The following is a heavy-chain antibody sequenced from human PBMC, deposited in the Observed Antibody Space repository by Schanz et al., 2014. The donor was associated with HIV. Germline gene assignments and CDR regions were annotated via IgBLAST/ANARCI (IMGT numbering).Heavy chain of an antibody. CDR3: ARSYDILTGYYSSPFDY. J-gene: IGHJ4*02. CDR2: ISHDGSNK. CDR1: GFTFSSYG. D-gene: IGHD3-9*01. V-gene: IGHV3-30*03. Sequence: VQLVETGGGLIQPGGSLRLSCAASGFTFSSYGMHWVRQAPGKGLEWVAVISHDGSNKYYADSVRGRFTIFRDNSKNTLYLQMDSLRAEDTALYYCARSYDILTGYYSSPFDYWGQGTLVTVSS.